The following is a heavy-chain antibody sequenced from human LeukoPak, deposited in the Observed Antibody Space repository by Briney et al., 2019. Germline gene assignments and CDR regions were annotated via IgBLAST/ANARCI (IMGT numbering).Heavy chain of an antibody. J-gene: IGHJ4*02. CDR2: ISSSNSYI. CDR1: GFTFSSYS. CDR3: ARVDSSGPYYFDY. D-gene: IGHD6-19*01. V-gene: IGHV3-21*01. Sequence: PGGSLRLSCAASGFTFSSYSMNWVRQAPGKGLEWVSSISSSNSYIYYADSVKGRFTISRDNAKNSLYLQMNSLRAEDTAVYYCARVDSSGPYYFDYWGQGTLVTVSS.